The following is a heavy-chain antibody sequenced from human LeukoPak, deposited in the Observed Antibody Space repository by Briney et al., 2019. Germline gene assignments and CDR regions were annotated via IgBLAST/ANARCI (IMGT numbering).Heavy chain of an antibody. Sequence: GGSLRLSCAASGFTFSSYGMHWVRQAPGKGLEWVAVISYDGSNKYYADSVKGRFTISRDNSKNTLYLQMNSLRAEDTAVYYCAKDLHDLFDYWGQGTLVTVSS. CDR3: AKDLHDLFDY. CDR2: ISYDGSNK. J-gene: IGHJ4*02. D-gene: IGHD2-21*02. V-gene: IGHV3-30*18. CDR1: GFTFSSYG.